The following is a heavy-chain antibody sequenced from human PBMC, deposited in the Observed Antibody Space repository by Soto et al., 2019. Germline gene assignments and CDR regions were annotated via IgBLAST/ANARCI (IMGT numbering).Heavy chain of an antibody. Sequence: GGSLRLSCAASGFTFTNYGLHWVHQAPGKGLEWVAAIWSDGNNRYNGGAVEGRFTISKDNSKNMLYLQMNDLRVEDTALYYCARDSIRVPADFDYWGQGTLVTVSS. CDR3: ARDSIRVPADFDY. CDR2: IWSDGNNR. D-gene: IGHD1-20*01. CDR1: GFTFTNYG. J-gene: IGHJ4*02. V-gene: IGHV3-33*01.